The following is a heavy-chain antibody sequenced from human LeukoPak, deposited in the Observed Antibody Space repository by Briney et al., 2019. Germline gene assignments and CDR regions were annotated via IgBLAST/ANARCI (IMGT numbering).Heavy chain of an antibody. D-gene: IGHD6-19*01. Sequence: ASLKVSCKASRGTVIRYAISWVRQAPGHRLEWMGGIIPIFGIANYAQKFQGRVTTTAQESTSTAYTERSSPRSEDTAVYYCARVVAVAGTWDNWFDPWGQGTLGTVSS. CDR1: RGTVIRYA. J-gene: IGHJ5*02. CDR2: IIPIFGIA. CDR3: ARVVAVAGTWDNWFDP. V-gene: IGHV1-69*01.